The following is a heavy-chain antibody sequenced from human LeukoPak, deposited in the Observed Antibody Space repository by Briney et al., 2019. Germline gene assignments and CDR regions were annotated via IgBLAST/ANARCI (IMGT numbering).Heavy chain of an antibody. CDR1: GFTFSAYS. Sequence: GGSLRLSCATSGFTFSAYSMSWVRQAPGKGLEWVAFIRYDGNNKHYADSVKGRFTISRDNSKSTLYLQMNSLRPEDTAVYYCANGPHYNILTGYYKVRSHLDYWGQGTLVTVSS. CDR2: IRYDGNNK. D-gene: IGHD3-9*01. CDR3: ANGPHYNILTGYYKVRSHLDY. V-gene: IGHV3-30*02. J-gene: IGHJ4*02.